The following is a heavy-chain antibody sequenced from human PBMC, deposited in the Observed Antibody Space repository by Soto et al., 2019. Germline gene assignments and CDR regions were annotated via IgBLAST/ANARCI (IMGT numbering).Heavy chain of an antibody. V-gene: IGHV3-30-3*01. D-gene: IGHD2-15*01. CDR1: GFTFSSYA. J-gene: IGHJ4*02. CDR3: ARDGLGYCSGGSCLGPDY. CDR2: ISYDGSNK. Sequence: GGSLRLSCAASGFTFSSYAMHWVRQAPGKGLEWVAVISYDGSNKYYADSVKGRFTISRDNSKNTLYLQMNSLRAEDTAVYYCARDGLGYCSGGSCLGPDYWGQGTLVTSPQ.